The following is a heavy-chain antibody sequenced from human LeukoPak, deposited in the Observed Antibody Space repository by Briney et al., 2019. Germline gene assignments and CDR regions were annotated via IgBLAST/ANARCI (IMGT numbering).Heavy chain of an antibody. CDR2: INPDGTYI. J-gene: IGHJ4*02. Sequence: PGGSLRLSCAASGFTVSSDWMYWVRQAPGKGPVWVSRINPDGTYIDYADSVKGRFTISRDDAKNTLYLQMNSLRADDTALYYCSKDLGLWGQGTLATVSS. CDR3: SKDLGL. CDR1: GFTVSSDW. D-gene: IGHD1-26*01. V-gene: IGHV3-74*01.